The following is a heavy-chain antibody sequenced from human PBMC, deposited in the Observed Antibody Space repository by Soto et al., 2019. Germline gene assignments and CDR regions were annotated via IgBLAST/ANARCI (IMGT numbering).Heavy chain of an antibody. D-gene: IGHD2-15*01. CDR1: GFTFSSYD. Sequence: EVQLVESGGGLVQPGGSLRLSCAASGFTFSSYDMHWVRQATGKGLEWVSAIGTAGDPYYPGSVKGRFTISRENAKNSLYLQMNSLRAEDTAVYYCARDLLQDIVVVVAATPAYWGQGTLVTVSS. CDR3: ARDLLQDIVVVVAATPAY. J-gene: IGHJ4*02. CDR2: IGTAGDP. V-gene: IGHV3-13*05.